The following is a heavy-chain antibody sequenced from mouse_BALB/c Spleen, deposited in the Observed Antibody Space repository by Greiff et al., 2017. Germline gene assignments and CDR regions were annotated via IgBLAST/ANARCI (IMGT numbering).Heavy chain of an antibody. D-gene: IGHD2-1*01. CDR1: GFTFSSYT. CDR3: ARQGYGIYFDY. J-gene: IGHJ2*01. CDR2: ISNGGGST. Sequence: EVKVVESGGGLVQPGGSLKLSCAASGFTFSSYTMSWVRQTPEKRLEWVAYISNGGGSTYYPDTVKGRFTISRDNAKNTLYLQMSSLKSEDTAMYYCARQGYGIYFDYWGQGTTLTVSS. V-gene: IGHV5-12-2*01.